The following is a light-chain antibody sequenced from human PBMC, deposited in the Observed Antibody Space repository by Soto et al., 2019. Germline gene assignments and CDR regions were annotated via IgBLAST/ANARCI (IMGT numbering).Light chain of an antibody. J-gene: IGLJ3*02. V-gene: IGLV2-23*02. Sequence: QSALTQPASVSGSPGQSITISCTGTSSDIGSHNFVSWYQQRPGKAPKLMIFEVTNRPSGVSNRFSASKSGNTASLTISGLQAEDEADYYCCSYAGTTTWVFGGGTKLTVL. CDR2: EVT. CDR3: CSYAGTTTWV. CDR1: SSDIGSHNF.